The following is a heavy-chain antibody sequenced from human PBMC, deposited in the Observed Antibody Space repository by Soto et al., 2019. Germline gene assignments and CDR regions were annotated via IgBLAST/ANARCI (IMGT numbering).Heavy chain of an antibody. Sequence: QVQLQQSGPGLVKPSQTLSLTCSVSGGSISSEYYHWTWIRQSPGKGLEWIGYIHYSGSILYNPSVKSRIPRSEDTDKNRFHLQPSSVSAADTCVYFCGREDDGGDSDYYGLDVWGQGTTVTGSS. CDR2: IHYSGSI. J-gene: IGHJ6*02. D-gene: IGHD2-21*02. V-gene: IGHV4-30-4*08. CDR1: GGSISSEYYH. CDR3: GREDDGGDSDYYGLDV.